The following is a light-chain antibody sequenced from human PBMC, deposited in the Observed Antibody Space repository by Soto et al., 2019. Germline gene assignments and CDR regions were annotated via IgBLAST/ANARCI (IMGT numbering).Light chain of an antibody. CDR1: SSDVGGYNY. V-gene: IGLV2-14*01. CDR2: DVS. Sequence: QSVLTQPASGSGSPGQSXTIFCTGTSSDVGGYNYVSWYQQHPGKAPKLMIYDVSNRPSGVSNRFSGSKSGNTASLTISGLQAEDEADYYCSSYTSSSTLVFGTGTKVTVL. J-gene: IGLJ1*01. CDR3: SSYTSSSTLV.